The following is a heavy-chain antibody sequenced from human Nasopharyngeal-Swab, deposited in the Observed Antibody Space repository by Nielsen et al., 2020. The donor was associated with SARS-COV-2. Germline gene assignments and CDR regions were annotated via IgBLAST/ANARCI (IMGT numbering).Heavy chain of an antibody. V-gene: IGHV3-30*18. CDR3: AKVGAITIFGVVNYYYYYMDV. J-gene: IGHJ6*03. Sequence: GGSLRLSCAASGFTFSSYGMHWVRQAPGKGLEWVAVISYDGSNKYYADSVKGRFTISRDNSKNTLYLQMNSLRAEDTAVYYCAKVGAITIFGVVNYYYYYMDVWGKGTTVTVS. CDR1: GFTFSSYG. D-gene: IGHD3-3*01. CDR2: ISYDGSNK.